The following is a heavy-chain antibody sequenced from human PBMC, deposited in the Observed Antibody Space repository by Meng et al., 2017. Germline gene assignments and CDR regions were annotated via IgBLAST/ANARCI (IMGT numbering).Heavy chain of an antibody. CDR3: ARDEDISAAGKLFGDY. J-gene: IGHJ4*02. CDR2: INPKSGDT. Sequence: GVVLKKPGASVKVSSNPSGYNFPDYNIPWVRRAPGQGLEWMGRINPKSGDTHYAQKFQARVTMTGDTSISTAYMELSGLRSDDTAMYYCARDEDISAAGKLFGDYWGQGTLVTVSS. CDR1: GYNFPDYN. V-gene: IGHV1-2*06. D-gene: IGHD6-25*01.